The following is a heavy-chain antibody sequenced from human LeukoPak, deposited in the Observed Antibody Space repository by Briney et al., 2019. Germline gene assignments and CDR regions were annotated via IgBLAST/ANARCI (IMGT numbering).Heavy chain of an antibody. V-gene: IGHV1-18*01. J-gene: IGHJ3*02. CDR2: ISAYNGDT. CDR1: GYTFTSYG. CDR3: ARGKMTTVTTRAFDI. D-gene: IGHD4-11*01. Sequence: ASVKVSCKASGYTFTSYGISWVRQAPGHGLEWMGWISAYNGDTNYAQRVQGRVTMTTDTSTGTAYMELRSLRSDDTAVYYCARGKMTTVTTRAFDIWGQGTMVTVSS.